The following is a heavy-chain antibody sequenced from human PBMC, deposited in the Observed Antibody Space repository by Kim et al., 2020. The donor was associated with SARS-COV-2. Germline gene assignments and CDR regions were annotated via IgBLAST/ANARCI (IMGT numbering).Heavy chain of an antibody. CDR1: GGSISSYY. D-gene: IGHD4-4*01. CDR3: AREYSYSTTYYGMDV. Sequence: SETLSLTCTVSGGSISSYYWSWIRQPPGKGLEWIGYIYYSGSTNYNPSLKSRVTISVDTSKNQFSLKLSSVTAADTAVYYCAREYSYSTTYYGMDVWGQGTTVTVSS. CDR2: IYYSGST. J-gene: IGHJ6*02. V-gene: IGHV4-59*13.